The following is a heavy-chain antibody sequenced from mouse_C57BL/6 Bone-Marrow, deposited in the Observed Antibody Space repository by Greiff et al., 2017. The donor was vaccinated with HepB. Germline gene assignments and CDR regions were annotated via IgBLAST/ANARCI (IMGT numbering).Heavy chain of an antibody. CDR3: ARDEHYYGSRGYWYFDV. CDR2: IRNKANGYTT. V-gene: IGHV7-3*01. CDR1: GFTFTDYY. D-gene: IGHD1-1*01. Sequence: EVKLVESGGGLVQPGGSLSLSCAASGFTFTDYYMRWVRQPPGQALEWLGFIRNKANGYTTEYSAYVKGQFTISRDNSQSIIYLQMNALRADDSATDYCARDEHYYGSRGYWYFDVWGTGTTVTVSS. J-gene: IGHJ1*03.